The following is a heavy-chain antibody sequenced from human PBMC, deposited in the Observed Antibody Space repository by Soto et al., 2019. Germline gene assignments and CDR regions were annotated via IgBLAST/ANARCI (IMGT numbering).Heavy chain of an antibody. CDR3: ARVPAVASTIPSLWFDP. D-gene: IGHD6-19*01. Sequence: SETLSLTCNVSGGSISRYYWSWIRHPPGKGLEWIGYIHYSGSTKYNPSLKSRVTISVDTSKNQFSLKLTSVTAADTAVYFCARVPAVASTIPSLWFDPWGQGTLVTVSS. J-gene: IGHJ5*02. CDR1: GGSISRYY. CDR2: IHYSGST. V-gene: IGHV4-59*01.